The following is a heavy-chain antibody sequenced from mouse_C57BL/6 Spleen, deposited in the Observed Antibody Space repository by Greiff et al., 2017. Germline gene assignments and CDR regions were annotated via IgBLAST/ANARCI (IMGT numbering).Heavy chain of an antibody. CDR3: ARAWLGRGAMDY. CDR1: GYTFTSYW. J-gene: IGHJ4*01. Sequence: QVQLQQPGTELVKPGASVKLSCKASGYTFTSYWMHWVKQRPGQGLEWIGNINPSNGGTNYNEKFKSKATLTVDKSSSTAYMQLSSLTSEDSAVYYGARAWLGRGAMDYWGQGTSVTVSS. CDR2: INPSNGGT. D-gene: IGHD4-1*01. V-gene: IGHV1-53*01.